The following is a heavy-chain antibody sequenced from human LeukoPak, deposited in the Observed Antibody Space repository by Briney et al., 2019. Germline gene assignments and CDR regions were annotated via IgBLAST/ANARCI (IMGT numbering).Heavy chain of an antibody. CDR1: GFSFSTYA. Sequence: GGSLRLSCVASGFSFSTYAMHWVRQAPGKGLEWVSGISWNSGSIGYADSVKGRFTISRDNAKNSLYLQMNSLRAEDTALYYCAKARFLEWLSNAFDIWGQGTMVTVSS. D-gene: IGHD3-3*01. CDR2: ISWNSGSI. J-gene: IGHJ3*02. V-gene: IGHV3-9*01. CDR3: AKARFLEWLSNAFDI.